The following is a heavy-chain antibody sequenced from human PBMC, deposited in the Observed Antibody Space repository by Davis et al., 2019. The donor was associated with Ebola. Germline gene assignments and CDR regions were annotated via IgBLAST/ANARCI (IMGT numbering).Heavy chain of an antibody. J-gene: IGHJ4*02. D-gene: IGHD1-26*01. V-gene: IGHV3-73*01. Sequence: GGSLRLSCAASGFTFSGSAMHWVRQASGKGLEWVGRIRSKANSYATAYAASVKGRFTISRDDSKNTAYLQMNSLKTEYTALYYCTSTTNLIDYWGQGTLVTVSS. CDR1: GFTFSGSA. CDR3: TSTTNLIDY. CDR2: IRSKANSYAT.